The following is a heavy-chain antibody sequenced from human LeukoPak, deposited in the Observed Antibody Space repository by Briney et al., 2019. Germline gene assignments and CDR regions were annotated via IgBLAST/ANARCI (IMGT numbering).Heavy chain of an antibody. J-gene: IGHJ4*02. CDR3: ISLDYDILTGSPQG. CDR2: IRSQANSYAT. CDR1: GSKFSGSS. D-gene: IGHD3-9*01. Sequence: PGGSLRLSCTASGSKFSGSSMHWVRQASGKGLEWVSRIRSQANSYATAYAASVKGRFTISRDDSDNTAYLQMNSLTTEDTAVYYCISLDYDILTGSPQGWGQGTLVTVSS. V-gene: IGHV3-73*01.